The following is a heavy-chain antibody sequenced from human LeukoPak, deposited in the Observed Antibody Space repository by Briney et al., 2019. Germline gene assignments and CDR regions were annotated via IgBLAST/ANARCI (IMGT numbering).Heavy chain of an antibody. D-gene: IGHD2-2*01. J-gene: IGHJ6*03. Sequence: PSGTLSLTCAVSGGSISSSNWWSWVRQPPGKGLEWIGEIYHSGSTNYNPSLKSRVTISVDKSKNQFSLKLSSVTAADTAVYYCAREMGYCSSTSCYFYYYYYYMDVWGEGTTVTVSS. CDR2: IYHSGST. CDR3: AREMGYCSSTSCYFYYYYYYMDV. V-gene: IGHV4-4*02. CDR1: GGSISSSNW.